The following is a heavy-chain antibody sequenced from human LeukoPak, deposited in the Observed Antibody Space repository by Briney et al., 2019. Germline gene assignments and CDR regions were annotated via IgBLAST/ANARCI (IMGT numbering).Heavy chain of an antibody. CDR2: IYYSGST. V-gene: IGHV4-31*03. CDR3: ARGRTRVALFDY. D-gene: IGHD2-15*01. Sequence: SETLSLTCTVSGGSLSSGGYYWSWLRQHPGKGLEWIGYIYYSGSTYYNPSLKSRVTISVDTSKNQFSLKLSSVTAADTAVYYCARGRTRVALFDYWGQGTLVTVSS. J-gene: IGHJ4*02. CDR1: GGSLSSGGYY.